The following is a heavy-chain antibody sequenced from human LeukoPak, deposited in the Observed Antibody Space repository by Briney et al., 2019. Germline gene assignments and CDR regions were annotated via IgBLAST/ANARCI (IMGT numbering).Heavy chain of an antibody. D-gene: IGHD3-10*01. CDR3: ARGSGGYGSGSYSRYYYYMDV. V-gene: IGHV3-23*01. Sequence: GGSLRLSCAASGFTFSSYGMSWVRQAPGKGLEWVSAISGSGGSTYYADSVKGRFTISRDNAKNSLYLQMNSLRAEDTAVYYCARGSGGYGSGSYSRYYYYMDVWGKGTTVTISS. CDR2: ISGSGGST. J-gene: IGHJ6*03. CDR1: GFTFSSYG.